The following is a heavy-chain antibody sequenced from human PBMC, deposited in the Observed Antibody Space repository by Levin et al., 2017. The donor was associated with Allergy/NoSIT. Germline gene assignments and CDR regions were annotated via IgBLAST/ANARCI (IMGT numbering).Heavy chain of an antibody. CDR2: INPNSGGT. CDR1: GYTFTGYY. J-gene: IGHJ4*02. V-gene: IGHV1-2*02. Sequence: ASVKVSCKASGYTFTGYYMHWVRQAPGQGLEWMGWINPNSGGTNYAQKFQGRVTMTRDTSISTAYMELSRLRSDDTAVYYCANIFAGYSSGWNPRGVDYWGQGTLVTVSS. CDR3: ANIFAGYSSGWNPRGVDY. D-gene: IGHD6-19*01.